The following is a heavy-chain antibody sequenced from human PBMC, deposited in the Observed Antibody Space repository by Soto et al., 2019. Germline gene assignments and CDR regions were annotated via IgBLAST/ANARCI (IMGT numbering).Heavy chain of an antibody. J-gene: IGHJ5*02. CDR1: GGSVSSGGYS. V-gene: IGHV4-30-2*01. CDR2: IYHSGST. D-gene: IGHD1-1*01. CDR3: ARDQLEGNWFDP. Sequence: SETLSLTYDVSGGSVSSGGYSWNWIRQPPGKGLEWIGYIYHSGSTLYNPSLKSRVTISVDKSKNQFSLKLSSVTAADTAVYYCARDQLEGNWFDPWGQGTLVTVSS.